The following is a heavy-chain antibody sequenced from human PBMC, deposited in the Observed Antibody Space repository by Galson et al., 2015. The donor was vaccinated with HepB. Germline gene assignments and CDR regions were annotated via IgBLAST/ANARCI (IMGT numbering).Heavy chain of an antibody. V-gene: IGHV1-18*01. CDR3: ARDYNWSFDY. Sequence: SVKVSCKASGYTFTNSVISWVRQAPEQGFEWMGWISAYNGNTNYAQKLQGRVTMTTDTSTRTAYMELRILRSDDTDVYYCARDYNWSFDYWGQGTLVTVSS. CDR2: ISAYNGNT. J-gene: IGHJ4*02. CDR1: GYTFTNSV. D-gene: IGHD1-20*01.